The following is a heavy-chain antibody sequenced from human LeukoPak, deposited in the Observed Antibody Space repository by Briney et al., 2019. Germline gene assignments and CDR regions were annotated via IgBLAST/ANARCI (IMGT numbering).Heavy chain of an antibody. J-gene: IGHJ4*02. CDR1: GFTFSSYA. D-gene: IGHD3-22*01. V-gene: IGHV3-23*01. CDR2: ISGSGGST. Sequence: GGSLRLSCAASGFTFSSYAMSWVRQAPGKGLEWVSAISGSGGSTYYADSVKGRFTISRDNSKNTLYLQMNSLRAEDTAVYYCARDWYYYDSSGYFHIDYWGQGTLVTVSS. CDR3: ARDWYYYDSSGYFHIDY.